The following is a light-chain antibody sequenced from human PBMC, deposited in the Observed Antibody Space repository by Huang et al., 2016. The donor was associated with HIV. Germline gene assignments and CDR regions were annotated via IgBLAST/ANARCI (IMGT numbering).Light chain of an antibody. J-gene: IGKJ5*01. CDR2: DSP. CDR1: QPINTY. V-gene: IGKV1-39*01. CDR3: QQSYSMPIT. Sequence: DIQVTQSPSSLSASVGDRVTITCRASQPINTYLNWYQQKPGKAPKLLIYDSPTLQSGVPSRFSGSGSGTDFTLTISSLQPEDFATYYCQQSYSMPITFGLGTRLE.